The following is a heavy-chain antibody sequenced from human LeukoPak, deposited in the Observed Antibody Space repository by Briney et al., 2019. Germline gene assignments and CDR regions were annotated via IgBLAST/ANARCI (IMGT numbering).Heavy chain of an antibody. CDR1: GCSVGSSSRY. D-gene: IGHD3-10*01. Sequence: SETLSITCTVSGCSVGSSSRYWGWISQPPGKCLEWIGIINYSGSTYYNPSLKSRVAISVDTSKNEFSLKLSSVTAADTAVYYCARLKGYSGSGRDNWFDPWGQGILVTVSS. CDR3: ARLKGYSGSGRDNWFDP. CDR2: INYSGST. J-gene: IGHJ5*02. V-gene: IGHV4-39*01.